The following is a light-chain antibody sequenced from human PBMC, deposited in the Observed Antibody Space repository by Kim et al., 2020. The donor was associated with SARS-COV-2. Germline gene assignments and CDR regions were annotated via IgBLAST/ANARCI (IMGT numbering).Light chain of an antibody. CDR3: NSRDSSGNHLV. Sequence: LGQTVRITCQGDSLRNYYASWYQQQPGQAPVLVLFGKNNRPSGIPDRFSGSKSGNTASLTITGAQAEDEADYYCNSRDSSGNHLVFGGGTQLTVL. CDR2: GKN. V-gene: IGLV3-19*01. CDR1: SLRNYY. J-gene: IGLJ3*02.